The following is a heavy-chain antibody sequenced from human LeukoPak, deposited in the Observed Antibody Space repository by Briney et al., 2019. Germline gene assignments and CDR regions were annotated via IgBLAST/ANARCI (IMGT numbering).Heavy chain of an antibody. J-gene: IGHJ4*02. CDR2: ISGSGGSK. V-gene: IGHV3-23*01. CDR3: AKEGGVVPAAITSEFAY. D-gene: IGHD2-2*02. CDR1: GVTFSSYA. Sequence: GGSLRLSCAASGVTFSSYAMSWVRQAPGKGLAWVSAISGSGGSKYYADSVKGRFTISRDNSKNTLYLQMNSLRAEDTAVYYCAKEGGVVPAAITSEFAYWGQGTLVTVSS.